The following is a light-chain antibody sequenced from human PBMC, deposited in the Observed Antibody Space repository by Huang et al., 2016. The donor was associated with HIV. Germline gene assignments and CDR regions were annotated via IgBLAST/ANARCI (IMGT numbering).Light chain of an antibody. CDR3: QQRSKWPPVYT. Sequence: EIVLTQSPATLSLSPGDRATLSCRASQSVENSLAWYQQEPGQPTRLLLYDASIRDTGCPARLSGSGSGTDFTLTISSLEPDDFAGDYCQQRSKWPPVYTFGQGTKLEIK. V-gene: IGKV3-11*01. CDR1: QSVENS. CDR2: DAS. J-gene: IGKJ2*01.